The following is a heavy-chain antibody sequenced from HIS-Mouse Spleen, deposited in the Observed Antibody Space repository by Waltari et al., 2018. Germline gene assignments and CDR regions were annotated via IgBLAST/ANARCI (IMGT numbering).Heavy chain of an antibody. V-gene: IGHV4-39*07. J-gene: IGHJ2*01. D-gene: IGHD6-13*01. CDR1: GGSISSSRYY. Sequence: QLQLQESGPGLVKPSETLSLTCTVSGGSISSSRYYWGWIRQPPGKGLEWIGSIYYRGSTYYNPSLKSRVTRSVDTSKNQFSLKLSSVTAADTAVYYCAREIPYSSSWYDWYFDLWGRGTLVTVSS. CDR3: AREIPYSSSWYDWYFDL. CDR2: IYYRGST.